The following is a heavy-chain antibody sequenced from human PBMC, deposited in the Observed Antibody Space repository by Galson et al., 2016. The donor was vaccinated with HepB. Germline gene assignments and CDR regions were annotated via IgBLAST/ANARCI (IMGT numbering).Heavy chain of an antibody. D-gene: IGHD3-10*01. CDR1: GFTVISNY. CDR3: ARDFRVAAMDV. Sequence: SLRLSCAASGFTVISNYMTWVRQAPGKGLEWVSVVYSGGSTYYADSVKGRFTISRDNSKNTLYLQMNSLRAEDTAVYYCARDFRVAAMDVWGQGTTVTVSS. J-gene: IGHJ6*02. CDR2: VYSGGST. V-gene: IGHV3-53*01.